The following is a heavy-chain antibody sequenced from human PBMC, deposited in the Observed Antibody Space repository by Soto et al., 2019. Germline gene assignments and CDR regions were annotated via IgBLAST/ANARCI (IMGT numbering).Heavy chain of an antibody. CDR1: GFTFSSYG. CDR3: AKTRGYSYKNAMDV. V-gene: IGHV3-30*18. CDR2: ISYDGSHK. Sequence: PGGSLRLSCAASGFTFSSYGMHWVRQAPGKGLEWVAVISYDGSHKYYADSVKGRFTISRDNSKNTLYLQMNSLRAEDTALYYCAKTRGYSYKNAMDVWGQGTTVTVSS. J-gene: IGHJ6*02. D-gene: IGHD1-20*01.